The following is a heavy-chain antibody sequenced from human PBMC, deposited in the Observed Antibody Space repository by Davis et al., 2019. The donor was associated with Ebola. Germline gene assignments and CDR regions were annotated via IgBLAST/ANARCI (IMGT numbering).Heavy chain of an antibody. J-gene: IGHJ6*02. CDR3: ADIYGVDV. CDR2: ISYDGSNK. Sequence: GESLKISCAASGFTFSSYAMSWVRQAPGKGLEWVAVISYDGSNKYYADSVKGRFTISRDNAKNTLYLQMNSLRAEDTAVYYCADIYGVDVWGQGTTVTVSS. CDR1: GFTFSSYA. V-gene: IGHV3-30*03.